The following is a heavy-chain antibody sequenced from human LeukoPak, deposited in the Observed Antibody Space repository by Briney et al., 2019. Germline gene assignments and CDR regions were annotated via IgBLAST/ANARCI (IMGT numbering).Heavy chain of an antibody. Sequence: GESLKISCRGSGYSFTSYWIGWVRQMPGKGLEWMGIIYPDDSDTKYSPSFQGHVTISADKSISTAHLQWSSLKASDTAMYYCARPTGIAAAGIDYWGQGTLVTVSS. CDR3: ARPTGIAAAGIDY. CDR1: GYSFTSYW. J-gene: IGHJ4*02. D-gene: IGHD6-13*01. V-gene: IGHV5-51*01. CDR2: IYPDDSDT.